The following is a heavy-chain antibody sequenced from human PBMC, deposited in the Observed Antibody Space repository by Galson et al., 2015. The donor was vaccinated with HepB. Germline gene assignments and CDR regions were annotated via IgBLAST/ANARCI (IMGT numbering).Heavy chain of an antibody. Sequence: SVKVSCKASGYTFTGYYMHWVRQAPGQGLEWMGWINPNSGGTNYAQKFQGRVTMTRDTSISTAYMELSRLRSDDTAVYYCAREGCSSTSCYTGILPDYWGQGTLVTVSS. D-gene: IGHD2-2*02. CDR2: INPNSGGT. CDR1: GYTFTGYY. J-gene: IGHJ4*02. CDR3: AREGCSSTSCYTGILPDY. V-gene: IGHV1-2*02.